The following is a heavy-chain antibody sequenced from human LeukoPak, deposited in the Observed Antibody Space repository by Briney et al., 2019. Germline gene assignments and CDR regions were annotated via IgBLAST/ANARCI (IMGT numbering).Heavy chain of an antibody. J-gene: IGHJ4*02. CDR2: IYYSGST. Sequence: PGGSLRLSCAASGFTFSSYWMSWVRQPPGKGLEWIGSIYYSGSTYYNPSLKSRVTISVDTSKNQFSLKLSSVTAADTAVYYCARHASMALWFGELLSEGHYFDYWGQGTLVTVSS. V-gene: IGHV4-39*01. D-gene: IGHD3-10*01. CDR3: ARHASMALWFGELLSEGHYFDY. CDR1: GFTFSSYW.